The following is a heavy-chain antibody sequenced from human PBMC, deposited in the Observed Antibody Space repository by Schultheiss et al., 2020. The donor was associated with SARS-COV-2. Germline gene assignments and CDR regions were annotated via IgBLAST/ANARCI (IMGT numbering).Heavy chain of an antibody. D-gene: IGHD3-10*01. V-gene: IGHV3-33*01. CDR3: ARDGGGITMVRGVNPKDAFDI. Sequence: GGSLRLSCAASGFTFSSYGMHWVRQAPGKGLEWVAVIWYDGSNKYYADSVKGRFTISRDNSKNTLYLQMNSLRAEDTAVYYCARDGGGITMVRGVNPKDAFDIWGQGTMVTVSS. CDR1: GFTFSSYG. CDR2: IWYDGSNK. J-gene: IGHJ3*02.